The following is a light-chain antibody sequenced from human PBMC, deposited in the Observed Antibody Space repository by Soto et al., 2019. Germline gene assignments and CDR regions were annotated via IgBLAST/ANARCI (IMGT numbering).Light chain of an antibody. Sequence: EIVMTQSPATLSVSPGERATLSYRASQSVSSNLAWHHQMPAQAPRLLIHGASTRATGVPARFSGRGSGTEFTLTISSLQSEDFAVYYCQQYNNWPRTFGQGTKVEIK. CDR3: QQYNNWPRT. CDR1: QSVSSN. CDR2: GAS. J-gene: IGKJ1*01. V-gene: IGKV3-15*01.